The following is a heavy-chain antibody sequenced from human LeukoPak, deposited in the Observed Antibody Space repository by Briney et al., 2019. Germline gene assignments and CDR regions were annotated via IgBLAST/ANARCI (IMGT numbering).Heavy chain of an antibody. J-gene: IGHJ4*02. D-gene: IGHD6-6*01. Sequence: GGSLRLSCAASGFTFSSYAMHWVRQAPGKGLEWVAFIRYDGSNKYYADSVKGRFTISRDNSKNTLYLQMNSLRAEDTAVYYCAKDHGSSLGWVFDYWGQGTLVTVSS. CDR3: AKDHGSSLGWVFDY. CDR1: GFTFSSYA. V-gene: IGHV3-30*02. CDR2: IRYDGSNK.